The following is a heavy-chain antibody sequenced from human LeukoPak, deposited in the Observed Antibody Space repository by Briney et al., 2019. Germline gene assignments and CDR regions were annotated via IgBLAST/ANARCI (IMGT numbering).Heavy chain of an antibody. J-gene: IGHJ5*02. CDR2: IIPIFGTA. V-gene: IGHV1-69*06. CDR1: GGTFSSYG. CDR3: ARRMGAIYWFDP. D-gene: IGHD1-26*01. Sequence: PVKVSCKASGGTFSSYGISWVRQAPGQGLEWMGGIIPIFGTANYAQKFQGRVTITADKSTSTAYMELSSLRSEDTAVYYCARRMGAIYWFDPWGQGTLVTVSS.